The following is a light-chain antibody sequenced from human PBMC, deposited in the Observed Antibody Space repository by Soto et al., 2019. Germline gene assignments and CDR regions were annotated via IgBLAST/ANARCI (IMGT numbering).Light chain of an antibody. J-gene: IGKJ1*01. CDR1: QSVSSSY. Sequence: EIVLTQTQGNLSLTPGERCIISSRSSQSVSSSYLTWYQQKPGQAPRLLIYGASTRATGIPARFSGSGSGTDFTLTISSLQPEDVAAHCCQQDYNFPSWTFGQGTKVDI. CDR3: QQDYNFPSWT. V-gene: IGKV3D-7*01. CDR2: GAS.